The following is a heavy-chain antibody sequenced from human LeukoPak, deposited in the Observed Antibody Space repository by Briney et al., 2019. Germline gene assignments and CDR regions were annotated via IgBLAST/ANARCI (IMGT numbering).Heavy chain of an antibody. CDR3: AREVVVITDWYFDL. CDR2: IIPIFGTA. CDR1: GGTFSSYA. J-gene: IGHJ2*01. Sequence: GSSVKVSCKASGGTFSSYAISWVRQAPGQGLEWMRGIIPIFGTANYAQKFQGRVTITTDESTSTAYMELSSLRSEDTAVYYCAREVVVITDWYFDLWGRGTLVTVSS. V-gene: IGHV1-69*05. D-gene: IGHD3-22*01.